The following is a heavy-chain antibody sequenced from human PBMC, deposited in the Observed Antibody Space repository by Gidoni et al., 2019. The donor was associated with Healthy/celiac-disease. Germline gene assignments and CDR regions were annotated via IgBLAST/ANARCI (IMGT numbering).Heavy chain of an antibody. CDR2: IYSGGST. D-gene: IGHD1-1*01. V-gene: IGHV3-66*01. CDR1: GFPVSSNY. J-gene: IGHJ4*02. CDR3: ARGKTGTGLSFDY. Sequence: EVQLVESGGGLVQPGGSLRLSCAASGFPVSSNYMSWVRQAPGKGLEWVSVIYSGGSTYYADSVKGRFTISRDNSKNTLYLQMNSLRAEDTAVYYCARGKTGTGLSFDYWGQGTLVTVSS.